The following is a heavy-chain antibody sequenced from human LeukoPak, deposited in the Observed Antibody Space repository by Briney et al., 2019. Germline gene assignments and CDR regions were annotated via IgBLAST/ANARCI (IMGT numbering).Heavy chain of an antibody. Sequence: GASLRLSCAASGFTFSSYAMIWVRQAPGKGLEWVSTISGSGGSTYYADSVKGRFTISRDNSKNTLYLQMNSLRAEDTAVYYCAKGVAPAALLSADYWGQGTLVTVSS. V-gene: IGHV3-23*01. D-gene: IGHD2-2*01. CDR1: GFTFSSYA. CDR2: ISGSGGST. CDR3: AKGVAPAALLSADY. J-gene: IGHJ4*02.